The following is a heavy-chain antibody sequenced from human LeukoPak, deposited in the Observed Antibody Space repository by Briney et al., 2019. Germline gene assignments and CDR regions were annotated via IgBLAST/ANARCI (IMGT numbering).Heavy chain of an antibody. Sequence: ASVKVSCKASGCTFTGYYMHWVRQAPGQGLEWMGWINPNSGGTNYAQKFQGRVTMTRDTSISTAYMELSRLRSDDTAVYYCARGWDFWSGYYILDFDYWGQGTLVTVSS. J-gene: IGHJ4*02. D-gene: IGHD3-3*01. CDR2: INPNSGGT. CDR1: GCTFTGYY. V-gene: IGHV1-2*02. CDR3: ARGWDFWSGYYILDFDY.